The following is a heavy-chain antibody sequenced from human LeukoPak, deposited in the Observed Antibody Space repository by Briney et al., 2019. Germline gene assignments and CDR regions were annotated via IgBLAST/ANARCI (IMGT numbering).Heavy chain of an antibody. D-gene: IGHD2-2*01. Sequence: PGGSLRLSCAVSGFTFSSNSMNWVRQAPGKGLEWVSYISSGSRTKYYADSMKGRFTISRDNAKNSLHLQMDSLRAEDTAVYYCARLVPTATASDAFDIWGQGTMVTVSS. CDR2: ISSGSRTK. CDR3: ARLVPTATASDAFDI. J-gene: IGHJ3*02. V-gene: IGHV3-48*01. CDR1: GFTFSSNS.